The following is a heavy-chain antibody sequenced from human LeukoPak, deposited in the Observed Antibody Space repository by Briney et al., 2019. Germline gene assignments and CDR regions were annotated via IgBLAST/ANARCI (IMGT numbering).Heavy chain of an antibody. Sequence: PSETLSLTCTVSGGSISTYYWSWFRQPPGQGLEWVGEISLTGRTNYNPSLNGRVTMSLDESSNQLSLNLTSVTAADTAIYYCSRESGAFCPFGYWGQGTLVIVPS. J-gene: IGHJ4*02. CDR3: SRESGAFCPFGY. V-gene: IGHV4-59*12. D-gene: IGHD1-26*01. CDR2: ISLTGRT. CDR1: GGSISTYY.